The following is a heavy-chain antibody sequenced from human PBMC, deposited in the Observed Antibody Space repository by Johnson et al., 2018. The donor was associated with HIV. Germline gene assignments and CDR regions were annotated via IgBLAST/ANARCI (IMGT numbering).Heavy chain of an antibody. D-gene: IGHD1-14*01. CDR1: GFTFSSYG. J-gene: IGHJ3*02. CDR2: IWYDGSNK. V-gene: IGHV3-30*19. CDR3: ARENPELGRFAFDI. Sequence: VQLVESGGGVVQPGRSLRLSCAASGFTFSSYGMHWVRQAPGKGLEWVAVIWYDGSNKYYAEPVKGRFTISRDNSKNTLSLQMNSLRAEDTAVYYWARENPELGRFAFDIWGQGTMVTVSS.